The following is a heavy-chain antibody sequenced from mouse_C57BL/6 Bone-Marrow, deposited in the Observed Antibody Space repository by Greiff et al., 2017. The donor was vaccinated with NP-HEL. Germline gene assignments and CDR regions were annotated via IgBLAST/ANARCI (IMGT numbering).Heavy chain of an antibody. D-gene: IGHD1-1*01. J-gene: IGHJ4*01. CDR3: ARHRLLFYYAMDY. CDR2: ISSGGSYT. Sequence: EVKLMESGGDLVKPGGSLKLSCAASGFTFSIYGMSWVRQTPNKRLEWVATISSGGSYTYYPDSVKGRFTISRDNAKNTLYLQMSSLKSEDTAMYYCARHRLLFYYAMDYWGQGTSVTVSS. CDR1: GFTFSIYG. V-gene: IGHV5-6*01.